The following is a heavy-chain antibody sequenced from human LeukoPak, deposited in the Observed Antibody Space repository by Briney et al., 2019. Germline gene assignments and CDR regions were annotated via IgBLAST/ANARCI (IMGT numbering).Heavy chain of an antibody. CDR3: AREVADYDSSGYYSRGDWFDP. CDR1: GGSISSSNW. V-gene: IGHV4-4*02. D-gene: IGHD3-22*01. Sequence: PSETLSLTCAVSGGSISSSNWWSWVRQPPGKGLEWIGEIYHSGSTNYNPSLKSRVTISVDKSKNQFSLKLSSVTAADTAVYYCAREVADYDSSGYYSRGDWFDPWGQGTLVTVSS. J-gene: IGHJ5*02. CDR2: IYHSGST.